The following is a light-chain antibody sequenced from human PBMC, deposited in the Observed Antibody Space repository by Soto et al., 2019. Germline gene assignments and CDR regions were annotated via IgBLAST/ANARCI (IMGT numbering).Light chain of an antibody. CDR3: SSYTTSTITFVV. V-gene: IGLV2-14*01. J-gene: IGLJ2*01. CDR2: EVS. Sequence: QSALTQPASVSGSPGQSITISCPGTSSDVGGYNYVSWYQQHPGEAPKLMIYEVSNRPSGVSNRFSGSSSGNTASLTISGLQAEDEADYYCSSYTTSTITFVVFGGGTKLTVL. CDR1: SSDVGGYNY.